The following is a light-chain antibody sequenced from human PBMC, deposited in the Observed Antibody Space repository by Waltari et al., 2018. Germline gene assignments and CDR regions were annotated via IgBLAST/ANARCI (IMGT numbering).Light chain of an antibody. CDR1: QDIIRY. CDR2: AAS. V-gene: IGKV1-39*01. Sequence: DIQMTQSPSSLSASVGDRVTITCRASQDIIRYLNWFQHKPGKAPKLLVYAASSLKSAVPSRFSGSGSGTDFTLTISSLQPEDFATYYCQQTYSIPLTFGGGTKVEIK. J-gene: IGKJ4*01. CDR3: QQTYSIPLT.